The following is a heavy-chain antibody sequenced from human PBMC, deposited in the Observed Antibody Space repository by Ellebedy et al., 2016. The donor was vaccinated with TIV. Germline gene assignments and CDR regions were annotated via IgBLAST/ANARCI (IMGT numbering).Heavy chain of an antibody. CDR2: TKEDGSEK. Sequence: GESLKISCAASGFTFSNYWMTWVRQAPGKGLEWVANTKEDGSEKNYVASVKGRFTISRDNAKNSLYLQMNSLRVEDTAVYYCARARDFAPYWGQGTLVTVSS. V-gene: IGHV3-7*03. J-gene: IGHJ4*02. CDR1: GFTFSNYW. CDR3: ARARDFAPY. D-gene: IGHD3/OR15-3a*01.